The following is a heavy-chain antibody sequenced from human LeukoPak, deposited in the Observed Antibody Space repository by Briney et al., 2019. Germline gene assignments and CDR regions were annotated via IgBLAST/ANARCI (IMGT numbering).Heavy chain of an antibody. CDR3: ARDGSSGWYYFDY. D-gene: IGHD6-19*01. CDR1: GGSISGFY. V-gene: IGHV4-59*01. J-gene: IGHJ4*02. Sequence: SETLSLTCTVSGGSISGFYWSWIRQPPGKGLEWIGYIYYSGSTNYNPSLKSRVTISVDTSKNQFSLKLSSVTAADTAVYYCARDGSSGWYYFDYWGQGTLVTVSS. CDR2: IYYSGST.